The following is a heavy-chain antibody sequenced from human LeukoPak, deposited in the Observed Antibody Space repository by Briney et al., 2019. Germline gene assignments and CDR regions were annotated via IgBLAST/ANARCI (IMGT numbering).Heavy chain of an antibody. D-gene: IGHD3-3*01. Sequence: SETLSLTCAVYGGSLSGYYWSWIRQPPGKGLEWIGEINHSGSTNYNPSLKSRVTISVDTSKNQFSLKLSSVTAADTAVYYCARVGSFWSGYPTRAPPPQGNYFDYWGQGTLVTVSS. V-gene: IGHV4-34*01. CDR2: INHSGST. CDR1: GGSLSGYY. CDR3: ARVGSFWSGYPTRAPPPQGNYFDY. J-gene: IGHJ4*02.